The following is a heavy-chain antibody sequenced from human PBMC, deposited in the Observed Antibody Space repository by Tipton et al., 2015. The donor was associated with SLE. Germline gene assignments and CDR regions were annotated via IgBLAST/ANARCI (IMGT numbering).Heavy chain of an antibody. CDR3: ARGSIGLDY. CDR2: INQDGSDK. J-gene: IGHJ4*02. Sequence: SLRLSCAVSGFTFSNYWMSWVRQAPGKGLEWVANINQDGSDKYYVDSVKGLFTISRDNVKNPLYLQMNSLRAEDTAVYYCARGSIGLDYWGQGTLVTVSS. CDR1: GFTFSNYW. V-gene: IGHV3-7*04. D-gene: IGHD2-2*01.